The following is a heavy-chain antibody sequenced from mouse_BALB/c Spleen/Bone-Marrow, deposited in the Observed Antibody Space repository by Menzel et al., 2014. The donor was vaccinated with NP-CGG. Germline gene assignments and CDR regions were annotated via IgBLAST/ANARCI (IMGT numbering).Heavy chain of an antibody. CDR3: ARSADWYFDV. CDR2: ISYSGST. CDR1: GYSITSDYA. Sequence: EVKVEESGPGLVKPSQSLSLTCTVTGYSITSDYAWHWIRQFPGNKLEWMGYISYSGSTSYYPSLKSRISITRDTSKNQFLLQLNSVTTEDTATYYCARSADWYFDVWGAGTTVTVSS. J-gene: IGHJ1*01. V-gene: IGHV3-2*02.